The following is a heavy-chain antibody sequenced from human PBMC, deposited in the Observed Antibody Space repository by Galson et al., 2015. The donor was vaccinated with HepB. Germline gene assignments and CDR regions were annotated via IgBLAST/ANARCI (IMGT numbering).Heavy chain of an antibody. CDR1: GGTFSSYA. V-gene: IGHV1-69*06. D-gene: IGHD3-22*01. CDR2: IIPIFGTA. J-gene: IGHJ3*02. CDR3: ARGSGCDSSGYPPDAFDI. Sequence: SVKVSCKASGGTFSSYAISWVRQAPGQGLEWMGGIIPIFGTANYAQKFQGRVTITADKSTSTAYMELSSLRSEDTAVYYCARGSGCDSSGYPPDAFDIWGQGTMVTVSS.